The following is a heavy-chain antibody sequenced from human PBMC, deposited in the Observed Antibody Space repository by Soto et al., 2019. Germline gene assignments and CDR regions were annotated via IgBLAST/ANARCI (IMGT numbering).Heavy chain of an antibody. V-gene: IGHV3-23*01. CDR3: AKDMRPDGVWDFDY. CDR1: GFTFSTYT. CDR2: VSQGGTR. J-gene: IGHJ4*02. Sequence: VQLLESGGGLAQPGGSLRLSCAASGFTFSTYTMAWVRQAPGRGPEWVAGVSQGGTRPYADSVKDGCTISRDHSRDTVYVQMNTLRGEDTAVYYCAKDMRPDGVWDFDYWGQGTLVTVSS. D-gene: IGHD4-17*01.